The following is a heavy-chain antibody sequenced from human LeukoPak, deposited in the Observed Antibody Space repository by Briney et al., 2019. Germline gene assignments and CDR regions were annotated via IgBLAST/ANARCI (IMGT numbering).Heavy chain of an antibody. Sequence: GGSLRLSCAASGFTLSRYAIHWVRQAPGKGLEWVAVISIDGTRQHYADSVKGRFTISRDDAKNMLFLQMNSLRGEDTAVYHCVRGGPSTWFWGQGTLVTVSS. D-gene: IGHD3-22*01. J-gene: IGHJ4*02. V-gene: IGHV3-30-3*01. CDR2: ISIDGTRQ. CDR1: GFTLSRYA. CDR3: VRGGPSTWF.